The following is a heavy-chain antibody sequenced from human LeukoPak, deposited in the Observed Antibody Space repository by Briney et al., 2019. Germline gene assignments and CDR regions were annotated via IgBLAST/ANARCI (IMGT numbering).Heavy chain of an antibody. V-gene: IGHV3-30-3*01. J-gene: IGHJ4*02. D-gene: IGHD4-11*01. CDR3: ARDFEGDSNRYNLQYYFDY. CDR2: ISYDGSNK. CDR1: GFTFSSYA. Sequence: GGSLRLSCAASGFTFSSYAMHWVRQAPGKGLEWVAVISYDGSNKYYADSVKGRFTISRDNSKNTLYLQMNSLRAEDTAVYYCARDFEGDSNRYNLQYYFDYWGQGTLVTVSS.